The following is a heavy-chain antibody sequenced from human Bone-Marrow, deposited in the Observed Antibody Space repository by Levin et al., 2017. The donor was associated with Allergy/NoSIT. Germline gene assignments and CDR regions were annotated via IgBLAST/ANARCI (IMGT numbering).Heavy chain of an antibody. CDR2: ISFDGNNK. CDR1: GFIFSTFG. CDR3: TRDAWTSRMNNVTAAGTSWFGVAGYVDH. D-gene: IGHD6-13*01. J-gene: IGHJ4*02. V-gene: IGHV3-30*03. Sequence: PGGSLRLSCAASGFIFSTFGMHWVRQAPGKGLEWVAIISFDGNNKFFADSVKGRFTISRDNFKNKMYLQMNSLRPEDTAVYYCTRDAWTSRMNNVTAAGTSWFGVAGYVDHWGQGTLVTVSS.